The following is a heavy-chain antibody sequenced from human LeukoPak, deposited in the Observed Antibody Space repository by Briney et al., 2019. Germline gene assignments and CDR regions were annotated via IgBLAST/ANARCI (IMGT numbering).Heavy chain of an antibody. CDR1: GFSISSGYF. J-gene: IGHJ4*02. CDR3: ARPPDDGDYRAAFDR. Sequence: SETLSLTCSVSGFSISSGYFWGWVRQPPGKGLEWIGSIYHAGTTYYNPSLKSRVTISMDTSNNRFFLRLSFVTAADTALYYCARPPDDGDYRAAFDRWGQGTMVTVSS. D-gene: IGHD4-11*01. CDR2: IYHAGTT. V-gene: IGHV4-38-2*02.